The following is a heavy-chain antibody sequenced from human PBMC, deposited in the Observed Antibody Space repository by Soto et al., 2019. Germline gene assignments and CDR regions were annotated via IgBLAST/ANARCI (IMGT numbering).Heavy chain of an antibody. V-gene: IGHV3-11*01. J-gene: IGHJ6*02. Sequence: QVQLVESGGGLVKPGGSLRLSCAASGFTFSDYYMSWIRQAPGKGLEWVSYISSSGSTIYYADSVKGRFTISRDNAKNXQYLQMNSLRAEDTAVYYCATENVGARHYYYYGMDVWGQGTTVTVSS. CDR3: ATENVGARHYYYYGMDV. CDR2: ISSSGSTI. CDR1: GFTFSDYY. D-gene: IGHD1-26*01.